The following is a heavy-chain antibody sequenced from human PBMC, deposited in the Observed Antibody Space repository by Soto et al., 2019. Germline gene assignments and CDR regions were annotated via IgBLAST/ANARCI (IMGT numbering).Heavy chain of an antibody. CDR3: ATSRTGTTSWFDP. J-gene: IGHJ5*02. Sequence: ASVKVSCKASGYTFFTYDISWVLQAPGQGLEWMGWISAYNGNTNYAQKLQGRVTMTTDTSTSTAYMELRSLRSDDTAVYYCATSRTGTTSWFDPWGQGTLVTVSS. CDR2: ISAYNGNT. V-gene: IGHV1-18*01. D-gene: IGHD1-7*01. CDR1: GYTFFTYD.